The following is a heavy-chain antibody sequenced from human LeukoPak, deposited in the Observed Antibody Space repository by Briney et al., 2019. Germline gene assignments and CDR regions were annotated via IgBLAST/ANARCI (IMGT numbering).Heavy chain of an antibody. CDR3: AKDKLWEMDPFDY. CDR2: IKQDGSEK. D-gene: IGHD5-24*01. Sequence: SGGSLRLSCAASGFTFSSYWMSWVRQAPGKGLEWVANIKQDGSEKYYVDSVKGRFTISRDNAKNSLYLQMNSLRAEDTAVYYCAKDKLWEMDPFDYWGQGTLVTVSS. V-gene: IGHV3-7*01. CDR1: GFTFSSYW. J-gene: IGHJ4*02.